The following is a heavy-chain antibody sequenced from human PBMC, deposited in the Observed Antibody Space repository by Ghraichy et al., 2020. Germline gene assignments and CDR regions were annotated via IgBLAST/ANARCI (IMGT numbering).Heavy chain of an antibody. CDR1: GGSISSYY. CDR2: IYYSGST. CDR3: ARGDDILTGYSKYWYFDL. D-gene: IGHD3-9*01. Sequence: SETLSLTCTVSGGSISSYYWSWIRQPPGKGLEWIGYIYYSGSTNYNPSLKSRVTISVDTSKNQFSLKLSSVTAADTAVYYCARGDDILTGYSKYWYFDLWGRGTLVTVSS. J-gene: IGHJ2*01. V-gene: IGHV4-59*01.